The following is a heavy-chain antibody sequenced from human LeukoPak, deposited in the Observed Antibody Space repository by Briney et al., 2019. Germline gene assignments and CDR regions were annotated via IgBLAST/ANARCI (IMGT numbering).Heavy chain of an antibody. CDR2: TYYRSKWYN. J-gene: IGHJ4*02. V-gene: IGHV6-1*01. CDR3: ARDVGSSGWHTFDY. CDR1: GDSDGA. Sequence: SQTLSVTCAISGDSDGAWNWIRQSPSRGLEWLGRTYYRSKWYNDYAVSMKGRITINPDTSKNQFSLQLNSVTPEDTAVYYCARDVGSSGWHTFDYWGQGTLVTVSS. D-gene: IGHD6-19*01.